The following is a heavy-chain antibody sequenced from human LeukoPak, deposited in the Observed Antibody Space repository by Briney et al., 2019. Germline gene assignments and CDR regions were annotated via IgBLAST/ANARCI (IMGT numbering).Heavy chain of an antibody. V-gene: IGHV4-34*01. Sequence: PSETLSLTXGVFGGSLSGYYWGWIRQSPGKGLEWIGEINHSGSTNSNPSLKSRVTLSVDMSKNQFSLKLSSVTAADTAVYYCMRGRRYTSSWSPFYYYMDVWGKGTTVTVSS. D-gene: IGHD6-13*01. J-gene: IGHJ6*03. CDR2: INHSGST. CDR1: GGSLSGYY. CDR3: MRGRRYTSSWSPFYYYMDV.